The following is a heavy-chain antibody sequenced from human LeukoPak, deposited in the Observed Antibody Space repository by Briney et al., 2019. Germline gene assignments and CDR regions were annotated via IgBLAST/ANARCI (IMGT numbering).Heavy chain of an antibody. CDR2: ISYIGST. CDR3: ARDLVTVTKGFDI. D-gene: IGHD4-17*01. CDR1: DDPFSCHY. J-gene: IGHJ3*02. Sequence: SETLSLTCAVSDDPFSCHYWTWIRQPPGKGLEWIGYISYIGSTNYNPSLESRVTISIDTSKNQFSLKLSSLTAADTAVYYCARDLVTVTKGFDIWGQGTIVSVSS. V-gene: IGHV4-59*11.